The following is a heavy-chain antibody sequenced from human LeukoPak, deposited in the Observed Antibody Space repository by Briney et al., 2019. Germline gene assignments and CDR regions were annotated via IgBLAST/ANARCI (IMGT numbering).Heavy chain of an antibody. V-gene: IGHV1-69*13. CDR1: GGTFSSYA. CDR2: IIPIFGTA. Sequence: ASVKVSCKASGGTFSSYAISWVRQAPGQGLEWMGGIIPIFGTANYAQKFRGRVTITADESTSTAYMELSSLRSEDTAVYYCAISYDILPPRGEWGSYNWFDPWGQGTLVTVSS. J-gene: IGHJ5*02. D-gene: IGHD3-9*01. CDR3: AISYDILPPRGEWGSYNWFDP.